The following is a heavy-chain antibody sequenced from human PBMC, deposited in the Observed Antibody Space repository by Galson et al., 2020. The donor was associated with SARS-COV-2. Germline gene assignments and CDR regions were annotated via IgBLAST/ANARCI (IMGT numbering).Heavy chain of an antibody. CDR1: GGSISTNY. Sequence: SQTLSLTCTVSGGSISTNYWTWIRQPPGKGLEWIGYIYFSGSTNYNPSLKSRVTISVDTSKNQFSLKLSSVTAADTATYYCARLPWIELWLRGWYFDLWGRGTLFTVSS. CDR2: IYFSGST. V-gene: IGHV4-59*01. J-gene: IGHJ2*01. CDR3: ARLPWIELWLRGWYFDL. D-gene: IGHD5-18*01.